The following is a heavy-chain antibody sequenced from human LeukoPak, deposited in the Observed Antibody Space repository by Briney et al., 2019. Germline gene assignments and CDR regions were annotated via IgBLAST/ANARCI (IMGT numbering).Heavy chain of an antibody. CDR1: GFTFSRYA. D-gene: IGHD3-10*01. Sequence: GSLRLSCAASGFTFSRYALSWVRQAPEKGLEWLSAIGGAGANTYYADSVKGRFTISRDNSQNTLYLQLNSLRAEDTAVYYCAKGGYGSEIDYWGQGTLVTVSS. CDR3: AKGGYGSEIDY. V-gene: IGHV3-23*01. CDR2: IGGAGANT. J-gene: IGHJ4*02.